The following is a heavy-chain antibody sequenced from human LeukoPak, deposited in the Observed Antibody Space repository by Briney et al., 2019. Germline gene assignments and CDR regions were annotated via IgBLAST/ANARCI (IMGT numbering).Heavy chain of an antibody. Sequence: KPSETLSLTCTVSGGSISSGSYYWSWIRQPAGKGLEWIGRIYTSGSTNYNPSLKSRVTISVDTSKNQFSLKLSSVTAADTAVYYCARESYGYVSWFDPWGQGTLVTVSS. CDR2: IYTSGST. CDR1: GGSISSGSYY. J-gene: IGHJ5*02. V-gene: IGHV4-61*02. D-gene: IGHD5-18*01. CDR3: ARESYGYVSWFDP.